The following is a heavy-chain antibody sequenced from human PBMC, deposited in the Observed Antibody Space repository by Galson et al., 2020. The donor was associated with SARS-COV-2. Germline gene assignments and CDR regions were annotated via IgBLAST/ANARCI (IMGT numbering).Heavy chain of an antibody. J-gene: IGHJ4*02. CDR3: AREGSGSYHIFDY. D-gene: IGHD1-26*01. Sequence: SETLSLTCTVSGGSISSYYWSWIRQPPGKGLEWIGYIYYSGSTNYNPSLKSRVTISVDTSKNQCSLKLSSVTAADTAVYYCAREGSGSYHIFDYWGQGTLVTVSS. CDR1: GGSISSYY. V-gene: IGHV4-59*12. CDR2: IYYSGST.